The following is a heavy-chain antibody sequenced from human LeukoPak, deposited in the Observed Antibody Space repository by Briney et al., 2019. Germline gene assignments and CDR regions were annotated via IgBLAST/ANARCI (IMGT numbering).Heavy chain of an antibody. CDR3: ARDLQLRIESMDV. CDR1: GFTFSSYA. J-gene: IGHJ6*02. Sequence: GGSLRLSCAASGFTFSSYAMHWVRQAPGKGLEWVAVISYDGSNEYYADSVKGRFTISRDNSKNTLYLQMNSLRAEDTAVYYCARDLQLRIESMDVWGQGTTVTVSS. CDR2: ISYDGSNE. D-gene: IGHD1-1*01. V-gene: IGHV3-30-3*01.